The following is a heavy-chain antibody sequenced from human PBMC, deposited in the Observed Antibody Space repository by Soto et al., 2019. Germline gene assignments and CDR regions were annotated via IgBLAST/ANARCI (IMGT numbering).Heavy chain of an antibody. CDR3: ATLTYSSGGAGH. V-gene: IGHV5-51*01. CDR2: IYPSDSET. J-gene: IGHJ4*02. CDR1: GYSFNTNW. D-gene: IGHD3-22*01. Sequence: PGESLKISCRGSGYSFNTNWIGWVRQMPGEGLEWMGIIYPSDSETRYSPSFQGQVTFSADKSISTAFLHWSSLKASDISIYYCATLTYSSGGAGHWGQGTLVTVSS.